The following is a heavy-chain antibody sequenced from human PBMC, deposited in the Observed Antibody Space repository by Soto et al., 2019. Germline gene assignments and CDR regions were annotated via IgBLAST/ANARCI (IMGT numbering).Heavy chain of an antibody. V-gene: IGHV5-51*01. J-gene: IGHJ4*02. D-gene: IGHD3-3*01. Sequence: PGESLKLSCKGSGYSFTSYWIGWVRQMPGKGLEWMGIIYPGDSDTRYSPSFQGQVTISADKSISTAYLQWSSLKASDTAMYYCARPILPNYDFWSGYPYYFDYWGQGTLVTVSS. CDR2: IYPGDSDT. CDR1: GYSFTSYW. CDR3: ARPILPNYDFWSGYPYYFDY.